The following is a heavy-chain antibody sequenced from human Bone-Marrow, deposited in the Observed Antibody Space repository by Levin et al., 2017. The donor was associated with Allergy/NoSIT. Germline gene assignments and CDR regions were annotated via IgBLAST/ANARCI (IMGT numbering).Heavy chain of an antibody. CDR1: GFTFSSYT. Sequence: PGGSLRLSCAASGFTFSSYTMNWVRQAPGQGLECIAFISVRSSPIYYADSVKGRFTISRDDAKSSLYLQMDSLRAEDTAVYYCARDHDWAFDFWGQGTLVTVSS. CDR2: ISVRSSPI. CDR3: ARDHDWAFDF. D-gene: IGHD3-9*01. V-gene: IGHV3-48*01. J-gene: IGHJ4*02.